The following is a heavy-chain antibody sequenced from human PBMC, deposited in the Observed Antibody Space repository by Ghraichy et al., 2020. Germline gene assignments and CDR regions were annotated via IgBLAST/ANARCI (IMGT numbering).Heavy chain of an antibody. V-gene: IGHV3-23*01. CDR3: ASRGTV. J-gene: IGHJ6*02. CDR2: ISHRGDIT. CDR1: GITFSSYG. D-gene: IGHD3-10*01. Sequence: LTCAASGITFSSYGMSWVRQAPGKGPEWVSGISHRGDITYYADSVKGRFTISRDNSKNTLYLQMNSLRAEDTAVYFCASRGTVWGQGTTVTVSS.